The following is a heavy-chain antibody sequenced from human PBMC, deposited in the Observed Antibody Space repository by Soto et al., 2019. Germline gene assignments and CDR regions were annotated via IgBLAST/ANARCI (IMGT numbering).Heavy chain of an antibody. CDR3: ARAYSGSSDFDY. D-gene: IGHD1-26*01. CDR2: IYYSGST. CDR1: GGSISSYY. V-gene: IGHV4-59*01. J-gene: IGHJ4*02. Sequence: PSETLSLTCTVSGGSISSYYWSWIRQPPGKGLEWIGYIYYSGSTNYNPSLKSRVTISVDTSKNQFSLKLSSATAADTAVYYCARAYSGSSDFDYWGQGTLVTVSS.